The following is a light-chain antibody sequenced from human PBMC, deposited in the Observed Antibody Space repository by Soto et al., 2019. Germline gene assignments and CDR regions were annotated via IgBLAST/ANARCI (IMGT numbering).Light chain of an antibody. Sequence: ETVMTQSPATLSVSPGERATLSCRASQSVNTNLAWYQQKPGQAPRLLIYDTSTRATGIPARFSGSGSGTEFTLTISSLQSEDFAVYYCQQYSNWPPITFGQGTRLEIK. V-gene: IGKV3-15*01. CDR3: QQYSNWPPIT. J-gene: IGKJ5*01. CDR2: DTS. CDR1: QSVNTN.